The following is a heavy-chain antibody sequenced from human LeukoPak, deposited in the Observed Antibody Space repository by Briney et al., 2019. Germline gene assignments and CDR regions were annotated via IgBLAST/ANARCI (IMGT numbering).Heavy chain of an antibody. CDR1: GGSFSGYY. CDR2: INHSGST. Sequence: SETLSLTCAVYGGSFSGYYWSWIRQPPGKGLEWIGEINHSGSTNYNPSLKGRVTISVDTSKNQFSLKLSSVTAADTAVYYCARGRRARFDYWGQGTLVTVSS. V-gene: IGHV4-34*01. CDR3: ARGRRARFDY. J-gene: IGHJ4*02.